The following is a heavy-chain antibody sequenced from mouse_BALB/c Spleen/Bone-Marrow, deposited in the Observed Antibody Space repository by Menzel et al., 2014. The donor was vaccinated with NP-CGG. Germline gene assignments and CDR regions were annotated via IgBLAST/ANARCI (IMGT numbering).Heavy chain of an antibody. J-gene: IGHJ4*01. CDR3: ARGLYGAMDY. D-gene: IGHD1-1*01. Sequence: LKESGAELVKPGASVKLSCKASGYTFTSYWMYWVIQRPGQGLEWIGEINPRSGRTNYNEKFKSRATQTVDKSSSTAYMQLSSLTSEDSAVYYCARGLYGAMDYWGQGTSVTVSS. CDR1: GYTFTSYW. V-gene: IGHV1S81*02. CDR2: INPRSGRT.